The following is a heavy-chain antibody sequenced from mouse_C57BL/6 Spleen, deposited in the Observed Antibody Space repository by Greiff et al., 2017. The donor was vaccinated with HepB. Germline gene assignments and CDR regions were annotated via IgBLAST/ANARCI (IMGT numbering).Heavy chain of an antibody. CDR1: GYTFTSYW. CDR2: IDPSDSET. Sequence: QVQLQQPGAELVRPGSSVKLSCKASGYTFTSYWMHWVKQRPIQGLEWIGNIDPSDSETHYNQKFKDKATLTVDKSSSTAYMQLSSLTSEDSAVYYCEREGGGRGDYFDYWGQGTTLTVSS. J-gene: IGHJ2*01. V-gene: IGHV1-52*01. CDR3: EREGGGRGDYFDY. D-gene: IGHD3-3*01.